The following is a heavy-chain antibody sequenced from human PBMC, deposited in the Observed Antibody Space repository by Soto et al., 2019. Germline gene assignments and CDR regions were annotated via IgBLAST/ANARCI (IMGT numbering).Heavy chain of an antibody. Sequence: GGSLRLSCAASGFTFSSYAMHWVRQAPGKGLEWVAVISYDGSNKYYADSVKGRFTISRDNSKNTLYLQMNSLRAEDTAVYYCARDGATIFGVATSYYGMDVWGQGTTVTVSS. D-gene: IGHD3-3*01. CDR3: ARDGATIFGVATSYYGMDV. CDR2: ISYDGSNK. J-gene: IGHJ6*02. V-gene: IGHV3-30-3*01. CDR1: GFTFSSYA.